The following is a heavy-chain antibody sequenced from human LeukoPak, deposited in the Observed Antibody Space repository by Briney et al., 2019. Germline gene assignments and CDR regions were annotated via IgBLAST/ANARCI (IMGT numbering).Heavy chain of an antibody. Sequence: GGSLRLSCAASGFTFSNYGMHWVRQVPGKGLEWVAVISYDGSNKYYADSVKGRFTISRDNSKNTLYLQMNSLRAEDTAVYYCAKGGWSSGSTYFDYWGQGTLVTVSS. CDR2: ISYDGSNK. CDR3: AKGGWSSGSTYFDY. V-gene: IGHV3-30*18. CDR1: GFTFSNYG. D-gene: IGHD3-10*01. J-gene: IGHJ4*02.